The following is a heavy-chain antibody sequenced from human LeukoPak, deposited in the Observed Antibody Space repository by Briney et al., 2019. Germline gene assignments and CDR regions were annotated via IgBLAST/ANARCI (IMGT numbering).Heavy chain of an antibody. CDR3: AKDRAAMRITMVRGVAPLY. CDR2: ISGSGNGT. V-gene: IGHV3-23*01. J-gene: IGHJ4*02. D-gene: IGHD3-10*01. CDR1: GFTFSSYS. Sequence: GGSLRLSCEASGFTFSSYSLSWVRQAPGRGLEWVAAISGSGNGTYYADSVRGRFTVSRDSSKDTIYLEMDSLRAEDTAVYYCAKDRAAMRITMVRGVAPLYWGQGTLVTVSS.